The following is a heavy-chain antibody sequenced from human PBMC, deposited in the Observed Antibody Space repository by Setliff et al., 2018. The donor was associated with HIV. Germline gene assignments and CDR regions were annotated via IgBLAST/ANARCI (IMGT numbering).Heavy chain of an antibody. CDR1: GYTFTGYY. D-gene: IGHD3-22*01. V-gene: IGHV1-2*02. CDR2: INPNSGGT. Sequence: ASVKVSCKASGYTFTGYYMHWVRQAPGQGLEWMGWINPNSGGTNYAQKCQGRVTMTRDTSISTAYMELSSLRSDDTAVYYCARDRYYDSSGYYWFDAFDIWGQGTMVTVSS. J-gene: IGHJ3*02. CDR3: ARDRYYDSSGYYWFDAFDI.